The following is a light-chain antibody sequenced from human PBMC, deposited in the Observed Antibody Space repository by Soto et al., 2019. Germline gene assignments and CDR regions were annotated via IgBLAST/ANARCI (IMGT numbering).Light chain of an antibody. CDR2: GAS. V-gene: IGKV3-15*01. Sequence: DIVLTQSPGTLSLSPGQRATLSCRTSPTMITPYLSWYQQKPGQAPRLLIYGASSRATGIPARFSGSGSGTEFTLTISSLQSEDFAVYYCQQYNNWPQTFGQGTKVDIK. J-gene: IGKJ1*01. CDR3: QQYNNWPQT. CDR1: PTMITPY.